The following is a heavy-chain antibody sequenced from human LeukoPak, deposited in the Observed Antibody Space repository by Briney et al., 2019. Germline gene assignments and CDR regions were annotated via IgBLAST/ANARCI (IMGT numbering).Heavy chain of an antibody. CDR3: ARDSLLPSAMGYYYMDV. J-gene: IGHJ6*03. CDR2: IYSSGST. V-gene: IGHV4-4*07. Sequence: SETLSLTCTVAGGSFSSYYWSWIRQPAGKGLEWIGRIYSSGSTNYNPSLKSRVTMSVDTSKNQFSLKLSSVTAADTALYYCARDSLLPSAMGYYYMDVWGKGTTVTVSS. D-gene: IGHD2-2*01. CDR1: GGSFSSYY.